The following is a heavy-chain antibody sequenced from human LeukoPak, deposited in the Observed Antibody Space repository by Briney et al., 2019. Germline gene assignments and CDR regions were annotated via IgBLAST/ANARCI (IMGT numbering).Heavy chain of an antibody. CDR1: GGSISSGGYY. CDR3: ASGTVTTSHAGMDV. D-gene: IGHD4-17*01. CDR2: IYHSGST. Sequence: KPSQTLSLTCTVSGGSISSGGYYWSWIRQPPGKGLEWIGYIYHSGSTYYNPSLKSRVTISVDRSKNQFSLKLSSVTAADTAVYYCASGTVTTSHAGMDVWGQGTTVTVSS. V-gene: IGHV4-30-2*01. J-gene: IGHJ6*02.